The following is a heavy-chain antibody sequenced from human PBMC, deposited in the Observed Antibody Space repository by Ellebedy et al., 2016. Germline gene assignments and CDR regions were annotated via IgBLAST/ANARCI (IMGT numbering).Heavy chain of an antibody. J-gene: IGHJ4*02. Sequence: GESLKISCKTSGYTFATSWIGWVRQMPGKGLEWMGNIYPGDSDTRYSPSFQGQVTISADKSISTAYLHWSSLKASATAMYYCARRYYGSGSYPGAEYYFDYWGQGTLVTVSS. CDR3: ARRYYGSGSYPGAEYYFDY. CDR1: GYTFATSW. V-gene: IGHV5-51*01. D-gene: IGHD3-10*01. CDR2: IYPGDSDT.